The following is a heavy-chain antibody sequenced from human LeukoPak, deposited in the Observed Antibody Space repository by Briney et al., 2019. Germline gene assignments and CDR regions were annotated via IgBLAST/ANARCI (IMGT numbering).Heavy chain of an antibody. V-gene: IGHV4-61*01. J-gene: IGHJ4*02. CDR3: ALRSVYGDY. Sequence: PSETLSLTCTVSGGSVSSGSYYWSWIRQPPGKGLEWIGYIYYSGSTNYNPSLKSRVTISVDTSKNQFSLKLSSVTAADTAVYYCALRSVYGDYWGQGTLVTVSS. D-gene: IGHD5/OR15-5a*01. CDR1: GGSVSSGSYY. CDR2: IYYSGST.